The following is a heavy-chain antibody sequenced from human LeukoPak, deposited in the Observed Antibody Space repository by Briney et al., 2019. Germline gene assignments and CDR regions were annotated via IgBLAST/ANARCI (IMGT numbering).Heavy chain of an antibody. D-gene: IGHD2-15*01. CDR2: INPSGGST. J-gene: IGHJ3*01. V-gene: IGHV1-46*01. CDR3: ARGSSRGPRDAFDF. CDR1: GYTFTSYY. Sequence: ASVKVSCKASGYTFTSYYMHWVRQAPGQGPEWMGIINPSGGSTIYAQRFRGRVTMTRDMSTSTVYMELSSLISEDTAVYYCARGSSRGPRDAFDFWGQGTMVTLSS.